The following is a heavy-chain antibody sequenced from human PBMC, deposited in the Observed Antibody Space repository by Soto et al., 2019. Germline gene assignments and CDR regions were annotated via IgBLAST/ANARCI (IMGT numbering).Heavy chain of an antibody. Sequence: QLQLQESGPGLVKPSETLSLTCTVSGGSISSSSYYWGWIRQPPGKGLEWIGSIYYSGSTYYNPSLKSRVTMSVDTSMNQFSLERGAVTAADTAVWYCAASNWFNPGGKGTLVTVSS. CDR1: GGSISSSSYY. J-gene: IGHJ5*02. V-gene: IGHV4-39*01. CDR3: AASNWFNP. CDR2: IYYSGST.